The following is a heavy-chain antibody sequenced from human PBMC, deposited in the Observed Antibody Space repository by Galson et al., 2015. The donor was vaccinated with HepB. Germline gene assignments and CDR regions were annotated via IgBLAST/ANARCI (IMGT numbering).Heavy chain of an antibody. D-gene: IGHD5-24*01. Sequence: SLRLSCAASGFTFDDYAMHWVRQAPGKGLEWVSGISWNSGSIGYADSVKGRFTISRDNAKNSLYLQMNSLRAEDTALYYCAKGSRWLQPTAYYYGMDVWGQGTTVTVSS. V-gene: IGHV3-9*01. J-gene: IGHJ6*02. CDR2: ISWNSGSI. CDR3: AKGSRWLQPTAYYYGMDV. CDR1: GFTFDDYA.